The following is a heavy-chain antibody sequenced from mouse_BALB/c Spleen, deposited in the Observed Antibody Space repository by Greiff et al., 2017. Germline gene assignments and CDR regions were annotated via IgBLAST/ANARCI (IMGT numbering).Heavy chain of an antibody. Sequence: QVQLQQSGAELMKPGASVKISCKATGYTFSSYWIEWVKQRPGHGLEWIGEILPGSGSTNYNEKFKGKATFTADTSSNTAYMQLSSLTSEDSAVYYCARDDYTYAMDYWGQGTSVTGSS. CDR2: ILPGSGST. CDR3: ARDDYTYAMDY. D-gene: IGHD2-4*01. V-gene: IGHV1-9*01. CDR1: GYTFSSYW. J-gene: IGHJ4*01.